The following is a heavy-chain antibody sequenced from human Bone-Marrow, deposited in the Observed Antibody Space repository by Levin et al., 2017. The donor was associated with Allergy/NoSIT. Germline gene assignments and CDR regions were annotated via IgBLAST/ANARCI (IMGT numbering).Heavy chain of an antibody. CDR3: ARGGTSSNAY. V-gene: IGHV1-2*02. CDR2: IDPTRGDT. CDR1: GYTFTDYY. Sequence: GESLKISCTVSGYTFTDYYIHWVRQTPGQGLEWIGWIDPTRGDTKFAEKFHARVVLTRNSSISTAYMELGRLRSDDTALYYCARGGTSSNAYWGQGTLFTVSS. D-gene: IGHD6-13*01. J-gene: IGHJ4*02.